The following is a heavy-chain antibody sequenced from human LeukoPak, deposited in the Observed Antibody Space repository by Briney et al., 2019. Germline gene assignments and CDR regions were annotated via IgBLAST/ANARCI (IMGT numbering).Heavy chain of an antibody. D-gene: IGHD3-3*01. J-gene: IGHJ3*02. Sequence: GGSLRLSCAASGFTLSTYWMSWIRQAPGKGLEWVANIKQDGSEKYYVDSVKGRFTISRDNARNSLYLQMNSLRAEDTAVYYCARAITIFDAFDIWGQGTMVTVSS. CDR3: ARAITIFDAFDI. CDR2: IKQDGSEK. V-gene: IGHV3-7*01. CDR1: GFTLSTYW.